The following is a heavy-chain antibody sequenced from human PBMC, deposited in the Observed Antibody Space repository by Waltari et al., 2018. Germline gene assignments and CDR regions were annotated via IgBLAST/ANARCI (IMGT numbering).Heavy chain of an antibody. CDR3: ARHSHVLRFLEWLSAFDY. CDR1: GGSIRSSSYY. J-gene: IGHJ4*02. D-gene: IGHD3-3*01. CDR2: IYYSGST. V-gene: IGHV4-39*01. Sequence: QLQLQESGPGLVKPSETLSLTCTVSGGSIRSSSYYWGWIRQPPGKGLEWIGSIYYSGSTYYNPSLKSRVTISVDTSKNQFSLKLSSVTAADTAVYYCARHSHVLRFLEWLSAFDYWGQGTLVTVSS.